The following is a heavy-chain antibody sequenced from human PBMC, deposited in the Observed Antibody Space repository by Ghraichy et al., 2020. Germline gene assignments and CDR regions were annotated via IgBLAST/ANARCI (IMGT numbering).Heavy chain of an antibody. D-gene: IGHD6-19*01. CDR2: ISSSSSYI. CDR3: ARDIYSSGCLGY. V-gene: IGHV3-21*01. CDR1: GFTFSSYS. Sequence: GGSLRLSCAASGFTFSSYSMNWVRQAPGKGLEWVSSISSSSSYIYYADSVKGRFTISRDNAKNSLYLQMNSLRAEDTAVYYCARDIYSSGCLGYWGQGTLVTVSS. J-gene: IGHJ4*02.